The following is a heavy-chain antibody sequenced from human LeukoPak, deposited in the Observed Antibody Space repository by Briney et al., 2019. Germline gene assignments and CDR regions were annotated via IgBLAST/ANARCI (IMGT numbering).Heavy chain of an antibody. Sequence: GGSLRLSCAASGFTFSSYAMSWVRQAPGKGLEWVSAISGSGGSTYYADSVKGRFTISRDNSKNTLYLQMNSLRAEDTAVYYCAKDTGLGYYDSSPFGGFDYWGQGTLVTVSS. J-gene: IGHJ4*02. D-gene: IGHD3-22*01. V-gene: IGHV3-23*01. CDR1: GFTFSSYA. CDR3: AKDTGLGYYDSSPFGGFDY. CDR2: ISGSGGST.